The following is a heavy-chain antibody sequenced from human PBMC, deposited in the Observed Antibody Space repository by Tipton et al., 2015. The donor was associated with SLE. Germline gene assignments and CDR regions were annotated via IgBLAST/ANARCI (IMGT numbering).Heavy chain of an antibody. CDR2: ISVYNGNT. CDR3: ARAAYSGSYYADQ. CDR1: GYSFSSYG. V-gene: IGHV1-18*01. D-gene: IGHD1-26*01. J-gene: IGHJ4*02. Sequence: QVQLVQSGAEVKKPGASVKVSCKASGYSFSSYGIIWVRQAPGQGLEWMGWISVYNGNTNYGQKFQGRVTMTTDTSTNTAYMEVRSLSSDDTAVYFCARAAYSGSYYADQWGQGTLVTVSS.